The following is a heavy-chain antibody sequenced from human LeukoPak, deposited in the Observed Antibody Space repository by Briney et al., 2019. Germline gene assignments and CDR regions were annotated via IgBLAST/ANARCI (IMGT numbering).Heavy chain of an antibody. J-gene: IGHJ5*02. CDR2: INPNSGGT. CDR3: ARGLLLWFGELSSWFDP. Sequence: ASVKVSCKASGYTFTGYYMHWVRQAPGQGLEWMGWINPNSGGTNYAQKFQGRVTMTRDTSISTAYMELSRLRSDDTAVYYCARGLLLWFGELSSWFDPWGQGTLVTVSS. D-gene: IGHD3-10*01. V-gene: IGHV1-2*02. CDR1: GYTFTGYY.